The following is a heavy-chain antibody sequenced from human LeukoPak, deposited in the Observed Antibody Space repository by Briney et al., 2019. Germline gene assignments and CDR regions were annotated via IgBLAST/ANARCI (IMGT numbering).Heavy chain of an antibody. Sequence: PGGSLRLSCAAFGFTFSGSWMHWARQAPGKGLEWVASINHNGNVNYYVDSVKGRFTISRDNAKNSLYLQMSNLRAEDTAVYFCARGGGLDVWGQGATVTVSS. J-gene: IGHJ6*02. CDR1: GFTFSGSW. V-gene: IGHV3-7*03. CDR2: INHNGNVN. D-gene: IGHD3-16*01. CDR3: ARGGGLDV.